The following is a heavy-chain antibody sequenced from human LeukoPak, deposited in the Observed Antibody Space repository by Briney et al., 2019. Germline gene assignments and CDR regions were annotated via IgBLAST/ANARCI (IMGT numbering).Heavy chain of an antibody. Sequence: SETLSLTCSVSGGSISSSSHFCGWIRRLPGKGLEWIGSISTSGSTYYNPSLKSRATISVDTSKNQFSLKLSSVTAADTAVYYCASILGGGYFDYWGQGTLVTVSS. J-gene: IGHJ4*02. CDR3: ASILGGGYFDY. V-gene: IGHV4-39*07. CDR1: GGSISSSSHF. CDR2: ISTSGST. D-gene: IGHD3-16*01.